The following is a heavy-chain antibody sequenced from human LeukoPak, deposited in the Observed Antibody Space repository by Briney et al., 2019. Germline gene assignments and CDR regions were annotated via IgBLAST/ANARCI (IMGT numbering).Heavy chain of an antibody. CDR3: AKARGSSEKLNALDI. Sequence: GRSLRLSCAASGFTFDDYAMHWVRQAPGKGLEWVSGISWNTVSVVYADSVKGRFTISRDNAKNSLYLQMNSLRAEDTALYYCAKARGSSEKLNALDIWGQGTMVTVSS. J-gene: IGHJ3*02. CDR1: GFTFDDYA. D-gene: IGHD2-15*01. V-gene: IGHV3-9*01. CDR2: ISWNTVSV.